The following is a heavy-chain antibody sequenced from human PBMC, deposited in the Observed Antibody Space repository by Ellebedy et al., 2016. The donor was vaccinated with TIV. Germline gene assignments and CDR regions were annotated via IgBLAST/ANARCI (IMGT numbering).Heavy chain of an antibody. D-gene: IGHD2-2*01. CDR2: INQDGGEK. Sequence: GESLKISCAASGFTISRHWMTWVRQGPGKGLEWVANINQDGGEKNYVDSVRGRFTISRDNAKNSLYLQMNSLGAEDTAVYYCARLIGGTSQCAFDIWGQGTMVTVSS. V-gene: IGHV3-7*01. CDR1: GFTISRHW. J-gene: IGHJ3*02. CDR3: ARLIGGTSQCAFDI.